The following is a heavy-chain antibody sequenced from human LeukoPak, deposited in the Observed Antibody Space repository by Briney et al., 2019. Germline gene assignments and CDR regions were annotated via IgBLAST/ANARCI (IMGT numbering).Heavy chain of an antibody. CDR2: IIPILGTA. D-gene: IGHD2-15*01. V-gene: IGHV1-69*13. J-gene: IGHJ6*02. CDR1: GGTFSSYA. CDR3: ARTQWSSIWFYGMDV. Sequence: ASVKVSCKASGGTFSSYAISWVRQAPGQGLEWMGGIIPILGTANYAQKFQGRVTITADESTSTAYMELSSLRSEDTAVYYCARTQWSSIWFYGMDVWGQGTTVTVSS.